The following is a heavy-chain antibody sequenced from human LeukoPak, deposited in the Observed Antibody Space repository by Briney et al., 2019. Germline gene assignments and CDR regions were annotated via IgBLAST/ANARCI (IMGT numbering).Heavy chain of an antibody. Sequence: GASVKVSCKASGGTFSSYAISWVRQAPGQGLGWMGGIIPIFGTANYAQKFQGRVTITTDESTSTAYMELSSLRSEDTAVYYCAREEVLEMATQRGGWFDPWGQGTLVTVSS. D-gene: IGHD5-24*01. J-gene: IGHJ5*02. CDR2: IIPIFGTA. V-gene: IGHV1-69*05. CDR3: AREEVLEMATQRGGWFDP. CDR1: GGTFSSYA.